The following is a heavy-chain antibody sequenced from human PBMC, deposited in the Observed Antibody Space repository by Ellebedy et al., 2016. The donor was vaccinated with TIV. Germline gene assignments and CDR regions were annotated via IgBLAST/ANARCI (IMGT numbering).Heavy chain of an antibody. J-gene: IGHJ4*02. Sequence: SETLSLTXAVYGGSFSGYYWSWIRQPPGKGLEWIGEINHSGSTNYNPSLKSRVTISVDTSKNQFSLKLSSVTAADTAVYYCARGHYYDSSGYPFDYWGQGTLVTVSS. CDR1: GGSFSGYY. CDR3: ARGHYYDSSGYPFDY. CDR2: INHSGST. V-gene: IGHV4-34*01. D-gene: IGHD3-22*01.